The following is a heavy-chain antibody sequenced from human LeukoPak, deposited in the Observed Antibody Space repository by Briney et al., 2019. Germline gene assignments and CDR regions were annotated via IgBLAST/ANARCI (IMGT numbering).Heavy chain of an antibody. V-gene: IGHV3-30*02. D-gene: IGHD3-10*01. Sequence: PGGSLRLSCAASGFTFSSYGMHWVRQAPGKGLEGVAFIRYDGSNKYYADSVKGRFTISRDNSKNTLYLQMNSLRAEDTAVYYCAKDAAYYYGSGSYPDYYYYYMDVWGKGTTVTISS. CDR2: IRYDGSNK. J-gene: IGHJ6*03. CDR1: GFTFSSYG. CDR3: AKDAAYYYGSGSYPDYYYYYMDV.